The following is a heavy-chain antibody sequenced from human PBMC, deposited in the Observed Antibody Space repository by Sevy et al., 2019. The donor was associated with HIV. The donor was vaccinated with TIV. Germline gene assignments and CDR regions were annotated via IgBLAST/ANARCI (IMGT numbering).Heavy chain of an antibody. J-gene: IGHJ6*03. CDR3: ARAIGDEYSSSFLNYYYYYYMDV. V-gene: IGHV1-69*10. Sequence: ASVKVSCKASGGTFSSYAISWVRQAPGQGLEWMGGIIPILGIANYAQKFQGRVTITADKSTSTAYMELSSLRSEDTAVYYCARAIGDEYSSSFLNYYYYYYMDVWGKGTTVTVSS. D-gene: IGHD6-6*01. CDR1: GGTFSSYA. CDR2: IIPILGIA.